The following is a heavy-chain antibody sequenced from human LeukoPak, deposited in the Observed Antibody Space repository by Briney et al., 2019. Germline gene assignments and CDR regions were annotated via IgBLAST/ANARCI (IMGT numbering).Heavy chain of an antibody. V-gene: IGHV1-2*06. CDR3: ARDHRSSDFWSGYYMADISDAFDI. CDR2: INPNSGGT. D-gene: IGHD3-3*01. Sequence: GASVKVSCKASGGTFSNHAVIWVRQAPGQGLEWMGRINPNSGGTNYAQKFQGRVTMTRDTSISTAYMELSRLRSDDTAVYYCARDHRSSDFWSGYYMADISDAFDIWGQGTMVTVSS. CDR1: GGTFSNHA. J-gene: IGHJ3*02.